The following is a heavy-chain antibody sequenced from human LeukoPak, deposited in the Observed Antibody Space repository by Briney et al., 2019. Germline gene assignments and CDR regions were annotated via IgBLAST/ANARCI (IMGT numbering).Heavy chain of an antibody. CDR3: VSYYDTKSVGDYYYMDV. Sequence: PGGSLRLSCAASGFTVSSNYMSWVRQAPGKGLEWVSVIYSGGSTYYADSVKGRFTISRDNSKNTLYLQMNSLRAEDTAVYYCVSYYDTKSVGDYYYMDVWGKGTTVTVSS. V-gene: IGHV3-53*01. CDR1: GFTVSSNY. CDR2: IYSGGST. D-gene: IGHD3-22*01. J-gene: IGHJ6*03.